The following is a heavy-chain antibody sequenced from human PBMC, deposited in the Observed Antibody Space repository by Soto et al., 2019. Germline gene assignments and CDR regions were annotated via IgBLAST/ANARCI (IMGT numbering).Heavy chain of an antibody. CDR1: GFTFSSYS. D-gene: IGHD1-26*01. CDR3: ARDGWDQGGMDV. J-gene: IGHJ6*02. Sequence: EVQLVESGGGLVKPGGSLRLSCAASGFTFSSYSMNWVRQAPGKGLEWVSSISSSSSYIYYADSVKGRFTISRDNAKNQLYLQMNSLRAEDTAVYYCARDGWDQGGMDVWGQGTTVTVSS. CDR2: ISSSSSYI. V-gene: IGHV3-21*01.